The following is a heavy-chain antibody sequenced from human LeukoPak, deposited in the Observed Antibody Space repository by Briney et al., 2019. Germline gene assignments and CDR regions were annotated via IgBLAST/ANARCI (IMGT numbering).Heavy chain of an antibody. CDR2: VRPNNGAT. J-gene: IGHJ3*02. V-gene: IGHV1-2*02. Sequence: ASVKVSCKASGYTFTEFYMHGVRHAPGQGLEWMGGVRPNNGATKYADKFQGRVTMTSDTSTSKAHMELSSMRSDDTAEYYCARDLEASPGYEGADALDIWGQGTMVTVSS. CDR1: GYTFTEFY. CDR3: ARDLEASPGYEGADALDI. D-gene: IGHD5-12*01.